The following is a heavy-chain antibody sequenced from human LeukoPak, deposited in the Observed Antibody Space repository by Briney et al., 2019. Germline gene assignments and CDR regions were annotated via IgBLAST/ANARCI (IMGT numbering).Heavy chain of an antibody. V-gene: IGHV1-2*02. D-gene: IGHD3-3*01. CDR3: AIVVEDYDFWSGYNY. J-gene: IGHJ4*02. Sequence: ASVKVSCKASGFTFTGYYMHWVRQAPGQGLEWMGWINPNSGGTNYAQKFQGRVTMTRDTSISTAYMELSRLRSDDTAVYYCAIVVEDYDFWSGYNYWGQGTLVTVSS. CDR2: INPNSGGT. CDR1: GFTFTGYY.